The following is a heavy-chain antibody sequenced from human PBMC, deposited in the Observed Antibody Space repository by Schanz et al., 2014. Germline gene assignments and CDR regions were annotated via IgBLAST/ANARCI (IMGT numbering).Heavy chain of an antibody. CDR2: SSGGGATT. V-gene: IGHV3-23*01. CDR1: GFNFSDYA. J-gene: IGHJ4*02. CDR3: AKDGPGGSGSYSADGGMDV. D-gene: IGHD3-10*01. Sequence: EVHLLESGGGLVPPGGSLRLSCAASGFNFSDYAMCWVRQAPGKGLQWVTASSGGGATTYYTESVKGRVTISRDNSKRTLYLQMKSLRAEDTAVYYCAKDGPGGSGSYSADGGMDVWGQGTLVTVSS.